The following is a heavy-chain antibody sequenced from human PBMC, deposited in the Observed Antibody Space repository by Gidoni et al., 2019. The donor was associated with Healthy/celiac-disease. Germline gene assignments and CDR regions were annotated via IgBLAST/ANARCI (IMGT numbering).Heavy chain of an antibody. CDR2: IYYSGST. Sequence: QVQLQESGPGLVKPSETLSLTCTVSGGSISSYYLSWIRQPPGKGLEWIGYIYYSGSTNYNPSLKSRVTISVDTSKNQFSLKLSSVTAADTAVYYCARDISCSSTSCYMGSWFDPWGQGTLVTVSS. D-gene: IGHD2-2*02. V-gene: IGHV4-59*01. J-gene: IGHJ5*02. CDR3: ARDISCSSTSCYMGSWFDP. CDR1: GGSISSYY.